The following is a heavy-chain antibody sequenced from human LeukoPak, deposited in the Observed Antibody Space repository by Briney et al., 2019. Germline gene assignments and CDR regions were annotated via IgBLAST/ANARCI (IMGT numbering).Heavy chain of an antibody. CDR1: GFTFSSSW. CDR3: VRSRGYFDC. CDR2: TNNDGST. V-gene: IGHV3-74*01. J-gene: IGHJ4*02. Sequence: GGSLRLSCAASGFTFSSSWMHWVRKVPGKGLVWVSRTNNDGSTVYADSVKGRFTISRDSAKNTLYLQMNSLRADDTAVYYCVRSRGYFDCWGQGTLVTVSS.